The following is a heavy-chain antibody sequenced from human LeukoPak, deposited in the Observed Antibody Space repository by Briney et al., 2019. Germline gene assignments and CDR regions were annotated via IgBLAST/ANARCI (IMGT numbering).Heavy chain of an antibody. CDR1: GFTFSNYW. CDR2: INQDGSER. V-gene: IGHV3-7*01. J-gene: IGHJ5*02. CDR3: ATDGAGFDT. Sequence: PGGSLRLSCTASGFTFSNYWMTWVRQAPGKAPEWVANINQDGSERNYVESVKGRFTIARDNAKNLLHLQMTGLRGEDTAVYYCATDGAGFDTWGQGVLVTVSS.